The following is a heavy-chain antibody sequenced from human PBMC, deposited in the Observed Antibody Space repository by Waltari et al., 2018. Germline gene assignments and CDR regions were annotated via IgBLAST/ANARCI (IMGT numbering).Heavy chain of an antibody. V-gene: IGHV7-4-1*02. J-gene: IGHJ5*02. CDR1: GYTFINYG. D-gene: IGHD2-15*01. CDR2: NNTNPGKP. CDR3: ARGDIVIVPAADNWFDP. Sequence: QVQLVQSGSEMKKPGASVKVSCKASGYTFINYGVNWVRQAPGQGLEWMGWNNTNPGKPTYAQGFTGRFVFSSDTSVNTAYLQISNLKTEDTAVYYCARGDIVIVPAADNWFDPWGQGTLVTVSS.